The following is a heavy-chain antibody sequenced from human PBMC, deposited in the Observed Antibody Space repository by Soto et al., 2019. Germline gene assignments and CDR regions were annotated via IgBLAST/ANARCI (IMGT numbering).Heavy chain of an antibody. Sequence: GGSLRLSCAASGFTFSYWMHWVRQAPGKGLVWVSRINSDGSSTSYADSVKGRFTISRDNAKNTLYLQMNSLRAEDTAVYYCVRTSLVVAAATREDYWGQGTLVTVSS. V-gene: IGHV3-74*01. CDR3: VRTSLVVAAATREDY. CDR2: INSDGSST. D-gene: IGHD2-15*01. J-gene: IGHJ4*02. CDR1: GFTFSYW.